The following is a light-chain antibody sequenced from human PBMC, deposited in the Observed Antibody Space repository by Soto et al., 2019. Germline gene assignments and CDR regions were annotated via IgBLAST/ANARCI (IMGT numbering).Light chain of an antibody. J-gene: IGKJ5*01. CDR1: QGIRSA. CDR3: LQHTNCPLT. V-gene: IGKV1D-13*01. CDR2: DAS. Sequence: AIQLTQSPSSLYAYVGDSVTSTCRASQGIRSALAWYQQTPGRPPKLLIYDASSLQTGVPSRFSGSGSGTDFTLTISSLQPEDFATYYCLQHTNCPLTFGQGTRLEI.